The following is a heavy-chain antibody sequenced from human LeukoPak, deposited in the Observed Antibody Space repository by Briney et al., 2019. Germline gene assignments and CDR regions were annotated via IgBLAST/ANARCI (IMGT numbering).Heavy chain of an antibody. V-gene: IGHV3-7*03. Sequence: GGSLRLSCAASGFTFSSYAMSWVRQAPGKGLEWVANIKQDGSEKYYVDSVKGRFTISRDNAKNSLYLQMNSLRAEDTAVYYCARDGLLWFGELPCFDYWGQGTLVTVSS. D-gene: IGHD3-10*01. CDR2: IKQDGSEK. J-gene: IGHJ4*02. CDR3: ARDGLLWFGELPCFDY. CDR1: GFTFSSYA.